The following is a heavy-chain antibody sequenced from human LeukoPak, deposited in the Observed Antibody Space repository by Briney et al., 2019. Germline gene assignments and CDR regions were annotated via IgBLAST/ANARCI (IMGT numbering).Heavy chain of an antibody. J-gene: IGHJ4*02. V-gene: IGHV3-23*01. CDR2: ISGSDGST. Sequence: GGSLRLSCAASAFTFSSYAMSWVRQALGKGLEGVSGISGSDGSTYYADPVKGRFTISRNNSKNTLYLQMNSQRADDTAVYYCAKDVVGAINYFDYWGQGTLVTVSS. CDR3: AKDVVGAINYFDY. D-gene: IGHD1-26*01. CDR1: AFTFSSYA.